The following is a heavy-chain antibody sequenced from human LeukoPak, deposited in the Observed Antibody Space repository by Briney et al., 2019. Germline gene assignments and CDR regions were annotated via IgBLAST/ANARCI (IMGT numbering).Heavy chain of an antibody. CDR2: ISSSSSTI. Sequence: GGSLRLSCAASGFTFSSYSMNWVRQAPGKGLEWVSYISSSSSTIYYADSVKGRFTISRDNAKNSLYLQMNSLRAEDTAVYYCAKDRGYDFWSGYYHWGQGTLVTVSS. D-gene: IGHD3-3*01. CDR1: GFTFSSYS. J-gene: IGHJ4*02. V-gene: IGHV3-48*01. CDR3: AKDRGYDFWSGYYH.